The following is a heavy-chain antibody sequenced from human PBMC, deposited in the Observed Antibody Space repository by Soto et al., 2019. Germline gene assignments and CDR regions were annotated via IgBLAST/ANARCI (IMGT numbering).Heavy chain of an antibody. Sequence: EASVKVSCKASGGTFSSYAISWVRQAPGQGLEWMGGIIPIFGTANYAQKFQGRVTITADKSTSTAYMELSSLRSEDTAVYYCAREGGRAAGLSYGMDVWGQGTTVTVSS. V-gene: IGHV1-69*06. D-gene: IGHD6-13*01. CDR1: GGTFSSYA. CDR2: IIPIFGTA. CDR3: AREGGRAAGLSYGMDV. J-gene: IGHJ6*02.